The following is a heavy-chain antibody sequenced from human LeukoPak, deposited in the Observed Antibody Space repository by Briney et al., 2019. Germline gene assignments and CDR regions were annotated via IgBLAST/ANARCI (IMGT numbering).Heavy chain of an antibody. J-gene: IGHJ4*02. CDR2: IKQDGSEK. V-gene: IGHV3-7*01. CDR3: ARCITIAQSDY. D-gene: IGHD3-10*01. CDR1: GFTFSSYS. Sequence: GGSLRLSCAASGFTFSSYSMNWVRQAPGKGLEWVANIKQDGSEKYYVDSVKGRFTISRDNAKNSLYLQMNSLRAEDTAVYYCARCITIAQSDYWGQGTLVTVSS.